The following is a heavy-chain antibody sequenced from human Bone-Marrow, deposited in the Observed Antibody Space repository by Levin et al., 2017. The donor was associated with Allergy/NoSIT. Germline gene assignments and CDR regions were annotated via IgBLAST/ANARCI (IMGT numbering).Heavy chain of an antibody. Sequence: PGGSLRLSCAASGFTFSSYAIIWVRQAPGKGLEWVSFISGTGGSTYYADSVKGRFTISRDNSKYTLFLDMNNLRAEDTATYYCAREGWLRGAFDMWGQGTMVTVSS. D-gene: IGHD6-19*01. CDR1: GFTFSSYA. CDR2: ISGTGGST. CDR3: AREGWLRGAFDM. V-gene: IGHV3-23*01. J-gene: IGHJ3*02.